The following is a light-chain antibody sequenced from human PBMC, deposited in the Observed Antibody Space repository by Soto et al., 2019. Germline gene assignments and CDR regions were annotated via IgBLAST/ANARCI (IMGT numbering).Light chain of an antibody. V-gene: IGLV4-69*01. CDR1: SGQSSNA. Sequence: QPALTQSPSASASLGASVKLTCTLSSGQSSNAIAWHQQQPEKGPRYLMRLNSDGSHTKGDGIPDRFSGSSSGAERYLTISSLQSEDEADYYCQTWGTGIQVVFGGGTKLTVL. CDR2: LNSDGSH. J-gene: IGLJ2*01. CDR3: QTWGTGIQVV.